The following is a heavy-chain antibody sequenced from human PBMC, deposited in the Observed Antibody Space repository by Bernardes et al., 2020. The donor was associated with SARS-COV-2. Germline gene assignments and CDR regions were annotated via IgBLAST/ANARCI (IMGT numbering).Heavy chain of an antibody. J-gene: IGHJ6*02. CDR1: GYSFTSYW. CDR3: ARLLGPVVTDYYYYGMDV. Sequence: GESLKISCKGSGYSFTSYWISWVRQMPGKGLEWMGRIDPSDSYTNYSPSFQGHVTISADKSISTAYLQWSSLKASDTAMYYCARLLGPVVTDYYYYGMDVWGQGTTVTVSS. V-gene: IGHV5-10-1*01. CDR2: IDPSDSYT. D-gene: IGHD2-15*01.